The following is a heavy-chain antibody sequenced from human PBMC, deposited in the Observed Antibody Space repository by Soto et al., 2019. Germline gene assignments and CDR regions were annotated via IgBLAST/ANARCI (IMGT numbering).Heavy chain of an antibody. J-gene: IGHJ6*02. V-gene: IGHV1-18*01. CDR2: ISTYTGNT. CDR3: ARGYYYGSGRPTPGGMDV. Sequence: ASVKVSCKASGYTFTSYDINWVRQAPGQGLEWMGWISTYTGNTNYAQKLQGRVTMTTDTSTSTAYMELRSLRSDDTAVYYCARGYYYGSGRPTPGGMDVWGQGTTVTVSS. D-gene: IGHD3-10*01. CDR1: GYTFTSYD.